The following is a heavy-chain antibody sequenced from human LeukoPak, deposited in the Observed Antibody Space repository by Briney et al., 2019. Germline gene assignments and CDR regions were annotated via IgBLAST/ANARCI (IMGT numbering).Heavy chain of an antibody. D-gene: IGHD1-26*01. Sequence: SETLSLTCTVSGDSISSYYWSWIRQPPGKGLEWIGYIYYTGSTNYNPSPKSRVTISVDTSKNQFSLKVTSVTAADTAVYYCAGGYYYFDYWGQGTLVTVSS. CDR1: GDSISSYY. CDR2: IYYTGST. V-gene: IGHV4-59*01. CDR3: AGGYYYFDY. J-gene: IGHJ4*02.